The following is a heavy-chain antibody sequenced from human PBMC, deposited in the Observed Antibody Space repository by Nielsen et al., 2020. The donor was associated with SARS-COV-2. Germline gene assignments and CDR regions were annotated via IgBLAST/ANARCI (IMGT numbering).Heavy chain of an antibody. Sequence: GESLKISCAASGFTFSSYAMHWVRQAPGKGLEWVSAISGSGGSTYYADSVKGRFTISRDNSKNTLYLQMNSLRAEDTAVYYCAKPISTVTTDWFDPWGQGTLVTVSS. J-gene: IGHJ5*02. V-gene: IGHV3-23*01. CDR1: GFTFSSYA. D-gene: IGHD4-17*01. CDR2: ISGSGGST. CDR3: AKPISTVTTDWFDP.